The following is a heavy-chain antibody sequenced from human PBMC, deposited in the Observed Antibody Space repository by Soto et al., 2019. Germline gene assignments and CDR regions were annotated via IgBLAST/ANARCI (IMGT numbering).Heavy chain of an antibody. D-gene: IGHD3-22*01. CDR1: GGSISSSSYY. CDR2: IYYSGST. V-gene: IGHV4-39*01. J-gene: IGHJ6*02. CDR3: ACRLYYDSSGFEGGGMDV. Sequence: SGTLSLTCTVSGGSISSSSYYWGWIRQPPGKGKEWIGSIYYSGSTSYTPSLKSRVTISVDTSKNQFSLKLSSVTAADTAVYYFACRLYYDSSGFEGGGMDVWGQGTTVTVSS.